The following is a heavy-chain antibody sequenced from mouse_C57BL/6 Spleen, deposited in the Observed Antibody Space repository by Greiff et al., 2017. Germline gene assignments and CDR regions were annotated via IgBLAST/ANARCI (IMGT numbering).Heavy chain of an antibody. J-gene: IGHJ1*03. V-gene: IGHV5-4*01. D-gene: IGHD2-3*01. CDR1: GFTFSSYA. Sequence: EVQLVESGGGLVKPGGSLKLSCAASGFTFSSYAMSWVRQTPEKRLEWVATISDGGSYTYYPDNVKGRFTISRDNAKNNLYLQMSHLKSEDTAMYYCARADGYYSLWYFDVWGTGTTVTVSS. CDR2: ISDGGSYT. CDR3: ARADGYYSLWYFDV.